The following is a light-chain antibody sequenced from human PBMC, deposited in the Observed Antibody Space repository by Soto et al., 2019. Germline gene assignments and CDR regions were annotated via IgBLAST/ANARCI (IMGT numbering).Light chain of an antibody. CDR1: QDIRSE. CDR3: LQDNDYPRT. J-gene: IGKJ3*01. V-gene: IGKV1-6*01. Sequence: IPMTQSPSSLSASIGDRVTLTCRASQDIRSELSWYQQKSGRAPKLLIYAASTLHGGVPSRFSGSGFGTDFTLTINSLQPEDFATYYCLQDNDYPRTFGPGTTLEIK. CDR2: AAS.